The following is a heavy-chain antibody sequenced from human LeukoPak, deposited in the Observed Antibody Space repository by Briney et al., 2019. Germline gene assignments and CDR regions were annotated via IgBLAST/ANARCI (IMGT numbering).Heavy chain of an antibody. D-gene: IGHD3-9*01. CDR3: ARGYYDILTGYYPPGDWFDP. V-gene: IGHV1-8*01. Sequence: ASVKVSCKASGYTFTSYDTNWVRQATGQGLEWMGWMNPNSGNTGYAQKFQGRVTMTRNTSISTAYMELSSLRSEDTAVYYCARGYYDILTGYYPPGDWFDPWGQGTLVTVSS. CDR1: GYTFTSYD. J-gene: IGHJ5*02. CDR2: MNPNSGNT.